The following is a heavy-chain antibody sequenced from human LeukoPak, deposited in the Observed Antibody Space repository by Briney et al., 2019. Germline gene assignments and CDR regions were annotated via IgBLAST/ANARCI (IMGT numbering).Heavy chain of an antibody. CDR3: ARDPAYYYYMDV. V-gene: IGHV1-18*01. CDR1: GYTFTSYG. CDR2: ISAYNGNT. Sequence: ASVKVSCKASGYTFTSYGISWVRQAPGQGLEWMGWISAYNGNTNYAQKLQGRVTMTTDTSTRTAYMELRSLRSDDTAVYYCARDPAYYYYMDVWGKGTTVTVSS. J-gene: IGHJ6*03.